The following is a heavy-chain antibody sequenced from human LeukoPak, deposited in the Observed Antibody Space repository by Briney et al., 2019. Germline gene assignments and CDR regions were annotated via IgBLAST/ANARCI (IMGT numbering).Heavy chain of an antibody. J-gene: IGHJ3*02. CDR2: IYYSGST. V-gene: IGHV4-39*07. CDR1: GGSISSYY. Sequence: PSETLSLTCTVSGGSISSYYWGWIRQPPGKGLEWIGSIYYSGSTYYNPSLKSRVTISVDTSKNQFSLKLSSVTAADTAVYYCARDPLYYYDSSGYYRAFDIWGQGTMVTVSS. CDR3: ARDPLYYYDSSGYYRAFDI. D-gene: IGHD3-22*01.